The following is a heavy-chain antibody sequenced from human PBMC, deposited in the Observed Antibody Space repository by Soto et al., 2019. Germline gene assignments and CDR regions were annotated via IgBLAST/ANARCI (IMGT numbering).Heavy chain of an antibody. J-gene: IGHJ4*02. CDR3: ARVWCGGSCHLDY. CDR2: IIPILGIA. D-gene: IGHD2-15*01. V-gene: IGHV1-69*02. CDR1: GGTFSSYT. Sequence: QVQLVQSGAEVKKPGSSVKVSCKASGGTFSSYTISWVRQAPGQGLEWMGRIIPILGIANYAQKFQGRVTISSDKSTSTAYMELSSLRSEDTAVYYCARVWCGGSCHLDYWGQGILVTVSS.